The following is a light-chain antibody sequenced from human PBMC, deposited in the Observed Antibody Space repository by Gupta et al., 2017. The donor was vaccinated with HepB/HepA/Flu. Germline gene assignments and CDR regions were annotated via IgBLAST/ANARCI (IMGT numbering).Light chain of an antibody. V-gene: IGLV2-14*01. J-gene: IGLJ1*01. CDR3: SSYTSSSTYV. Sequence: QSALTQPASVSGSPGQSITISCTRTSSDVGGYNYVSWYQQHPGKAPKLMIYDVSNRPSGVSNRFSGSKSGNTASLTSSGLQAEDEADYYCSSYTSSSTYVFGTGTKVTVL. CDR1: SSDVGGYNY. CDR2: DVS.